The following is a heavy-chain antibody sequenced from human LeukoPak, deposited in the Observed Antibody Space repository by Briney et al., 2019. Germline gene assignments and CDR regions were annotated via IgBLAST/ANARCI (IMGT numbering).Heavy chain of an antibody. J-gene: IGHJ3*02. D-gene: IGHD1-26*01. Sequence: ASGKVACKASGYTFSVDGISWAGQAPGQGREWMGWISAYKGNTNYAQKLQGRVSMTTDTSTSTAYMELRSLRSDDTAVYYCARGVGATNAFDIWGQGTLVTVSS. CDR1: GYTFSVDG. CDR3: ARGVGATNAFDI. V-gene: IGHV1-18*01. CDR2: ISAYKGNT.